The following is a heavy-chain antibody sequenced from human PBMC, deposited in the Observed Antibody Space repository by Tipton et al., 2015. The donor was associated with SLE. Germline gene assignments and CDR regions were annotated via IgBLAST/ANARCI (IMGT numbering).Heavy chain of an antibody. CDR2: INHSGST. V-gene: IGHV4-34*01. D-gene: IGHD3-10*01. CDR1: GGSFSGYY. J-gene: IGHJ2*01. CDR3: ASGGSWYFDL. Sequence: TLSLTCAVYGGSFSGYYWSWIRQPPGKGLEWIGEINHSGSTNYNPSLKSRVTISVDTSKNQFSLKLSSVTAADTAVYYCASGGSWYFDLWGRGTLVTVSS.